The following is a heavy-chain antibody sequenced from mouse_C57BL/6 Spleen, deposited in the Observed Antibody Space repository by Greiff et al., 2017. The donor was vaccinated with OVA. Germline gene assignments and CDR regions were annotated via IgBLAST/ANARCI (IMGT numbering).Heavy chain of an antibody. J-gene: IGHJ2*01. D-gene: IGHD2-1*01. V-gene: IGHV1-82*01. CDR1: GYAFSSSW. CDR2: IYPGDGDP. CDR3: ARYGNYYFDY. Sequence: VQLQQSGPELVKPGASVKISCKASGYAFSSSWMNWVKQRPGKGLEWIGRIYPGDGDPNYNGKFKGKATLTADKSSSTAYMQLSSLTSEDSAVYFCARYGNYYFDYWGQGTTLTVSS.